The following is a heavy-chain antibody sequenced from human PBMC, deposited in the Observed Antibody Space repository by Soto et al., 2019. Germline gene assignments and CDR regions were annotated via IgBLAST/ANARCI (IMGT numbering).Heavy chain of an antibody. Sequence: GGSLRLSCAASGFTFSSYGMHWVRQAPGKGLEWVAVIWYDGSNKYYADSVKGRFTISRDNSKNTLYLQMNSLRAEDTAVYYCARDGGSYYCTNGVCYPSGFDPWGQGTLVTVSS. CDR1: GFTFSSYG. CDR2: IWYDGSNK. CDR3: ARDGGSYYCTNGVCYPSGFDP. V-gene: IGHV3-33*01. D-gene: IGHD2-8*01. J-gene: IGHJ5*02.